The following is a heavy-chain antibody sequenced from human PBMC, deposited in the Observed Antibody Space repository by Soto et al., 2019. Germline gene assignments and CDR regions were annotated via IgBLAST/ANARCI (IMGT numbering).Heavy chain of an antibody. D-gene: IGHD2-15*01. CDR1: GDSVSSNSAA. Sequence: KQSQTLSLTCAISGDSVSSNSAAWNWIRQSPSRGLEWLGRTYYRSKWYNDYAVSVKSRITINPDTSKNQFSLQLNSVTPEDTAVYYCAREATLRPYTVVGAFDIWGQGTMVTVSS. J-gene: IGHJ3*02. CDR3: AREATLRPYTVVGAFDI. V-gene: IGHV6-1*01. CDR2: TYYRSKWYN.